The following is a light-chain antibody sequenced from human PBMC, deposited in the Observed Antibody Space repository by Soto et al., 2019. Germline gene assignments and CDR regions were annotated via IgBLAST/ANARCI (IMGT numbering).Light chain of an antibody. CDR2: DAS. Sequence: EIVLTQSPATLSLSPGERATLSCRASQSVSSYLAWYQQKPGQAPSLLIYDASNRATGIPARFSGSGSGTDFTLTISTLEPEDLAVYYYQQRRNWPPITFGQGTRLEIK. V-gene: IGKV3-11*01. CDR1: QSVSSY. CDR3: QQRRNWPPIT. J-gene: IGKJ5*01.